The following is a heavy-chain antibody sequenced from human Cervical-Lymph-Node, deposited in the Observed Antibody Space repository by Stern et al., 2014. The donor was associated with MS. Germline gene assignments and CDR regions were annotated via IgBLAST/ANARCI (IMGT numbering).Heavy chain of an antibody. CDR3: ARGTGWPYYFDL. CDR2: INPKTTGI. J-gene: IGHJ4*02. D-gene: IGHD6-19*01. Sequence: MQLVESGAEVKKPGTSVKVSCKASGYIFFDSFIHWIRQAHGQGLEWLVWINPKTTGINYAQNFQGRLTMTRDTSIDAAYMELSSLTSDDTAIYYCARGTGWPYYFDLWGQGTLLTVSS. CDR1: GYIFFDSF. V-gene: IGHV1-2*02.